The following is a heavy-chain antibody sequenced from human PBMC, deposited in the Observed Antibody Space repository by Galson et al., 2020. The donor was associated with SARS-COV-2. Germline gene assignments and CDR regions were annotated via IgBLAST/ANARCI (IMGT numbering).Heavy chain of an antibody. V-gene: IGHV3-48*04. CDR1: GFSFSNYG. Sequence: GGSLRLSCAASGFSFSNYGMYWVRQAPGKGLEWVSYISGSGSNIYYADSVRGRFTISRDNAKNSLYLQMNSLRAEDTAVYYCARESNFDSSGYYYVAFDIWGQGTMVTVSS. CDR3: ARESNFDSSGYYYVAFDI. D-gene: IGHD3-22*01. CDR2: ISGSGSNI. J-gene: IGHJ3*02.